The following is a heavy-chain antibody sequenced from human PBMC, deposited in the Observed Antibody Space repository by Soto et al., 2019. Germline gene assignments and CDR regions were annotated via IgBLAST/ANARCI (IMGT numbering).Heavy chain of an antibody. CDR1: YF. Sequence: YFWAWLRQPPGMGLEWIGSVHQSGSTYYNPSLKGRVSLSVDTSKNQFSLSLYSVTAADTAVYFFARVPSPRLWLCRFAPRGQG. J-gene: IGHJ5*02. CDR2: VHQSGST. V-gene: IGHV4-38-2*02. D-gene: IGHD2-21*01. CDR3: ARVPSPRLWLCRFAP.